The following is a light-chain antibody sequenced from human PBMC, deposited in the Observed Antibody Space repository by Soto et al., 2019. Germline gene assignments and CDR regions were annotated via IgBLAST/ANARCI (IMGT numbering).Light chain of an antibody. CDR1: SSDVGGYNY. CDR3: SSYTTSTPVV. J-gene: IGLJ2*01. V-gene: IGLV2-14*03. CDR2: DVT. Sequence: QSVLTQPASVSGSPGQSITISCTGTSSDVGGYNYVSWYQQHPGKAPKLMIYDVTNLPSGVSNRFSGSKSGNTASLTISGLQAEDEADYYCSSYTTSTPVVFGGGTKLTVL.